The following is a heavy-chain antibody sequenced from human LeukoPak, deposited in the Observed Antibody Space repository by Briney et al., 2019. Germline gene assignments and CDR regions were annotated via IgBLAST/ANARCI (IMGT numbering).Heavy chain of an antibody. CDR3: APRGVTDPWAFDI. J-gene: IGHJ3*02. V-gene: IGHV1-69*13. CDR2: IIPIFGTA. Sequence: SVKVSCKASGGTFSSYAISWVRQAPGQGLEWMEGIIPIFGTANYAQKFQGRVTITADESTSTAYMELSSLRSEDTAVYYCAPRGVTDPWAFDIWGQGTMVTVSS. CDR1: GGTFSSYA. D-gene: IGHD1-14*01.